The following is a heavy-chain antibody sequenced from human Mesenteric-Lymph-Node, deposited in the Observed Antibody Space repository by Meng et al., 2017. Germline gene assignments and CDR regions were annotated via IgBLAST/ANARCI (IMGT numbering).Heavy chain of an antibody. CDR1: GYTFTSYA. CDR2: ISAYNGNT. J-gene: IGHJ4*02. V-gene: IGHV1-18*01. CDR3: ARAGYSSSREFDY. Sequence: QVQLVQSGSELKNPGASVKVSCKASGYTFTSYAISWVRQAPGQVLEWMGWISAYNGNTNYAQKLQGRVTMTTDTSAGTAYMELRSLRSDDTAVYFCARAGYSSSREFDYWGQGTLVTVSS. D-gene: IGHD6-13*01.